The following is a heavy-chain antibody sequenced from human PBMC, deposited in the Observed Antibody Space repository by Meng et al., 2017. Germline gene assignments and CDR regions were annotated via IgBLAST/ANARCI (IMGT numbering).Heavy chain of an antibody. CDR2: ISISGDRT. V-gene: IGHV3-23*01. CDR1: GITFSDAW. Sequence: GGSLRLSCVASGITFSDAWMTWVRQTPGKGLEWVSGISISGDRTYYADSVKGRFTISRDNSKNTVYLQMNGLRAEDTAVYYCAKEEIPNDYWGQGTLVTVSS. J-gene: IGHJ4*02. D-gene: IGHD2-2*02. CDR3: AKEEIPNDY.